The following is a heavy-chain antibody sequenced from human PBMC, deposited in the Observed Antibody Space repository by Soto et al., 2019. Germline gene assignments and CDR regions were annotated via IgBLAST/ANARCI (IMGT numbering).Heavy chain of an antibody. Sequence: SETLSLTCTVSGGSISSYDGSWIRQPPGKGLEWIGYIYYSGSTNYNPSLKSRVTISVDTSKNQFSLKLSSVTAADTAVYYCARINCSSTSCRRGDAFDTWGQGTMVTVSS. J-gene: IGHJ3*02. CDR1: GGSISSYD. CDR3: ARINCSSTSCRRGDAFDT. D-gene: IGHD2-2*01. CDR2: IYYSGST. V-gene: IGHV4-59*01.